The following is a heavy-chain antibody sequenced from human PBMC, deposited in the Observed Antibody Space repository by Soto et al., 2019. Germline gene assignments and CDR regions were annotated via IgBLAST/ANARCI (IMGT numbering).Heavy chain of an antibody. Sequence: EVQLVETGGGLIQPGGSLRLSCAASGFNVSSNYMSWVRQAPGKGLEWVSVIYSGGRSYYADSVKGRFTISRDNSKNTQYLQMSSLRAEDTAVYYCASSAGRFGELVEKHLDYWGQGTLVTVSS. CDR3: ASSAGRFGELVEKHLDY. J-gene: IGHJ4*02. D-gene: IGHD3-10*01. V-gene: IGHV3-53*02. CDR1: GFNVSSNY. CDR2: IYSGGRS.